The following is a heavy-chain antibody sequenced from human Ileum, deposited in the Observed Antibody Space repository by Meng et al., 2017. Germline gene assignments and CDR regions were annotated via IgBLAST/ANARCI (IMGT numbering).Heavy chain of an antibody. D-gene: IGHD3-9*01. J-gene: IGHJ4*02. V-gene: IGHV1-69*05. CDR2: INPIFGTT. CDR1: RSTRNNDA. CDR3: VGYVLRYFFDY. Sequence: QAHLVQSGREMREPGSSLKVSFKASRSTRNNDAMNWVRQAPGQGLEWMGGINPIFGTTKYAQKFQDRVTITTDESTSTANMELTGLRSADAAVYYCVGYVLRYFFDYWGQGMQVTVSS.